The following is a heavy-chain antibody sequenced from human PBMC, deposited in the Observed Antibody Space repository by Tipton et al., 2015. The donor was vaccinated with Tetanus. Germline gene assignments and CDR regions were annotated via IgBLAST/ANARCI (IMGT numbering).Heavy chain of an antibody. CDR1: GDSISSFY. CDR2: IYTSGST. CDR3: ARGWGGSWYYFDY. D-gene: IGHD1-26*01. Sequence: GLVKPSETLSLSCSVSGDSISSFYWTWIRQPAGKGLEWIGRIYTSGSTNYNPSLKSRVVMSVDTSRRQFSLKLNSVTAADTAVYYCARGWGGSWYYFDYWGQGILVTVSS. V-gene: IGHV4-4*07. J-gene: IGHJ4*02.